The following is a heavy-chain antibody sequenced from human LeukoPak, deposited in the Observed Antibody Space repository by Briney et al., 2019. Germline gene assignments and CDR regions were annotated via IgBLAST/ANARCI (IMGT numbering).Heavy chain of an antibody. CDR3: AKGAGGYSGYGTLDY. CDR1: GFTFSSYA. Sequence: GGSLRLSCAASGFTFSSYAMSWVRQAPGKGLEWVSAISGSGGSTHYADSVKGRFTISRDNSKNTLYLQMNSLRAEDTAVYYCAKGAGGYSGYGTLDYWGQGTLVTVSS. CDR2: ISGSGGST. V-gene: IGHV3-23*01. D-gene: IGHD5-12*01. J-gene: IGHJ4*02.